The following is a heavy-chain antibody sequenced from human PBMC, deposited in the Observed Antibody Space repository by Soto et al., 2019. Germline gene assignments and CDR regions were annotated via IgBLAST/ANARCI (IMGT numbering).Heavy chain of an antibody. V-gene: IGHV4-30-2*03. CDR1: GGSISSGGYS. J-gene: IGHJ6*02. D-gene: IGHD3-10*01. Sequence: SETLSLTCAVSGGSISSGGYSWSWIRQPPGKGLEWIGYIYHSGSTYYNPSLKSRVTISVDTSKNQFSLKLSSVTAADTAVYYRARHLKEPVYYGSVNVYGMDFWGQGTTVTVSS. CDR2: IYHSGST. CDR3: ARHLKEPVYYGSVNVYGMDF.